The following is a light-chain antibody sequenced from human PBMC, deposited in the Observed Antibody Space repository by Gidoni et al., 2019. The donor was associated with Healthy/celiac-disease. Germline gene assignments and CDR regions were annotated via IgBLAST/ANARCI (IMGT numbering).Light chain of an antibody. CDR2: KAS. J-gene: IGKJ2*01. CDR1: QSISSW. V-gene: IGKV1-5*03. Sequence: SASVGDRVTITCRASQSISSWLAWYQPKPGKAPKLLIYKASSLESGVPSRFSGSGSGTEFTLTISSLQPDDFATYYCQQYNSYSPYTFGQGTKLEIK. CDR3: QQYNSYSPYT.